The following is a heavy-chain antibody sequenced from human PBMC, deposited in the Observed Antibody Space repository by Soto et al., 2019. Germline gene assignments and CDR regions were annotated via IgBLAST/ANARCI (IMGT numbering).Heavy chain of an antibody. Sequence: SVKVSCKASGGTFSSYAISWVRQAPGQGLEWMGGIIPIFGTANYAQKFQGRVTITADESTSTAYMELSSLRSEDTAVYYCARDPCISTSCYYYYYGMDVWGQGTTVTVS. J-gene: IGHJ6*02. CDR2: IIPIFGTA. V-gene: IGHV1-69*13. CDR3: ARDPCISTSCYYYYYGMDV. CDR1: GGTFSSYA. D-gene: IGHD2-2*01.